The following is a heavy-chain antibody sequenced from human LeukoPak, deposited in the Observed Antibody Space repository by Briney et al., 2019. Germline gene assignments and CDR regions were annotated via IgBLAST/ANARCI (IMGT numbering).Heavy chain of an antibody. CDR1: GYTLTELS. CDR3: ATVYRLGIYYGMDV. CDR2: FDPEDGET. V-gene: IGHV1-24*01. Sequence: ASVKVSCKVSGYTLTELSMHRVRQAPGKGLEWMGGFDPEDGETIYAQKFQGRVTMTEDTSTDTAYMELSSLRSEDTAVYYCATVYRLGIYYGMDVWGQGTTVTVSS. J-gene: IGHJ6*02. D-gene: IGHD7-27*01.